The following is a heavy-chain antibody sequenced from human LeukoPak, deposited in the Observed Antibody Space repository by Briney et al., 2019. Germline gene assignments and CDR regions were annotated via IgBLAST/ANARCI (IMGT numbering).Heavy chain of an antibody. Sequence: PSETLSLTCTVSGVSISPSGLYYWGWVRQTPGKGLEWIGSLYYGGNSYSNPSLKSRVTISVDTSKNQFSLNLSSVTAADTAVYYCARRDIVATISTWGQGTLVTVSS. D-gene: IGHD5-12*01. CDR2: LYYGGNS. CDR1: GVSISPSGLYY. J-gene: IGHJ4*02. CDR3: ARRDIVATIST. V-gene: IGHV4-39*01.